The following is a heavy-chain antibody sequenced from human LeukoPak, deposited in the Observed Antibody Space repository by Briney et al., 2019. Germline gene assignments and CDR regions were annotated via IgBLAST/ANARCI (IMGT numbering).Heavy chain of an antibody. CDR3: ARLAATAY. V-gene: IGHV4-38-2*02. Sequence: PSETLSLTCTVSGYSISSGYYWGWIRQPPGKGLEWIGSIYHSGSTYYNPSLKSRVTISVDTSKNQFSLKLSSVTAADTAVYYCARLAATAYWGQGTLVTVSS. D-gene: IGHD2-15*01. CDR1: GYSISSGYY. J-gene: IGHJ4*02. CDR2: IYHSGST.